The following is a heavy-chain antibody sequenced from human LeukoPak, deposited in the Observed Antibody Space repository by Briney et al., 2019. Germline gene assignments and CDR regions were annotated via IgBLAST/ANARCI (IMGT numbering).Heavy chain of an antibody. CDR2: NYYTGTT. CDR3: AISRGRNYCDVDV. D-gene: IGHD1-26*01. V-gene: IGHV4-59*08. J-gene: IGHJ6*02. CDR1: GGSISGFY. Sequence: PSETLSLPCTVSGGSISGFYWNCIRQPPGKGLEWIGYNYYTGTTNYTTAIKSRVTISMNTSKSQFSLTLSSVAAADTGVYYCAISRGRNYCDVDVWGQGTTVTVPS.